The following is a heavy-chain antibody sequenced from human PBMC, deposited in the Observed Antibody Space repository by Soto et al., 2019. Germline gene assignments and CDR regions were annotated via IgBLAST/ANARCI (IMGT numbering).Heavy chain of an antibody. D-gene: IGHD3-16*01. CDR1: GYTFSDFD. CDR3: ARGNPFNYAGFDV. Sequence: QAHLEQSGAELKRPGASVKVSCKASGYTFSDFDINWLRQASGQGPEWMGWMNAKSGDTFFPQRFQCKFNMTWDTSLRTAYMEVGSLTSDDTAIYYCARGNPFNYAGFDVWGQGTTVAVSS. J-gene: IGHJ6*02. V-gene: IGHV1-8*01. CDR2: MNAKSGDT.